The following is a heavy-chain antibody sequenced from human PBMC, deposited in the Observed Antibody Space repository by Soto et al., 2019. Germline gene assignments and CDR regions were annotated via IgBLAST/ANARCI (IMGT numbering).Heavy chain of an antibody. CDR2: INAGNGNT. J-gene: IGHJ6*02. CDR3: ARDHSSSWSYYYGMDV. V-gene: IGHV1-3*05. CDR1: GYTFTSYA. D-gene: IGHD6-13*01. Sequence: QVQLVQSGAEEKKPGASVKVSCKASGYTFTSYAMHWVRQAPGQRLEWMGWINAGNGNTKYPQKFQGRVTITRDTSASTAYMELSSLRSEDTAVYYCARDHSSSWSYYYGMDVWGQGTTVTVSS.